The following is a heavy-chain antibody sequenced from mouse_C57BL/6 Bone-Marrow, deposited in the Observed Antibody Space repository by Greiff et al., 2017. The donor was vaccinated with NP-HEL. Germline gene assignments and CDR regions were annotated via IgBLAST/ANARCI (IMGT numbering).Heavy chain of an antibody. CDR3: TRFTTPYCFDY. CDR1: GYTFTDYE. CDR2: IDPETGGT. V-gene: IGHV1-15*01. J-gene: IGHJ2*01. Sequence: VQLVESGAELVRPGASVTLSCKASGYTFTDYEMHWVKQTPVHGLEWIGAIDPETGGTAYNQKFKGKAILTADKSSSTAYMELRSLTSEDSAVYYCTRFTTPYCFDYWGQGTTLTVSS. D-gene: IGHD2-12*01.